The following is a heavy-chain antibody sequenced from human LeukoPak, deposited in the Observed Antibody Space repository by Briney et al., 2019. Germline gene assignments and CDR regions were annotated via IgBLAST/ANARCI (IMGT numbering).Heavy chain of an antibody. CDR3: ARHSAHSSTNDAFDI. CDR2: IYTSGST. V-gene: IGHV4-61*02. CDR1: GGSISSGSYY. D-gene: IGHD6-13*01. Sequence: PSETLSLTCTVSGGSISSGSYYWSWIRQPAGKGLEWIGRIYTSGSTYYNPSLKSRVTISVDTSKNQFSLKLSSVTAADTAVYYCARHSAHSSTNDAFDIWGQGTMVTVSS. J-gene: IGHJ3*02.